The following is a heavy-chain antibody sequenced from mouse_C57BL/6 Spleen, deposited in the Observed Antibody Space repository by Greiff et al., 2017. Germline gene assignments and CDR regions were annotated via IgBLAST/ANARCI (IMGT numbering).Heavy chain of an antibody. Sequence: EVKLMESGAELVRPGASVKLSCTASGFNIKDDYMHWVKQRPEQGLEWIGWIDPENGDTEYDSKFQGKATITADTSSNTAYLQLSSLTSEDTAVYYCASVTTGDYYAMDYWGQGTSVTVSS. D-gene: IGHD2-1*01. J-gene: IGHJ4*01. CDR3: ASVTTGDYYAMDY. CDR1: GFNIKDDY. V-gene: IGHV14-4*01. CDR2: IDPENGDT.